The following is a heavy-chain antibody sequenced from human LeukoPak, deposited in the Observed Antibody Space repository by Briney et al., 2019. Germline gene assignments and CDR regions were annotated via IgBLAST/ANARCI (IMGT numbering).Heavy chain of an antibody. Sequence: KPSETLSLTCTVSGGSISSYYWSWIRQPPGKGLEWIGHISYSGSTNYNPSLKSRVTISVDTSKNQFSLKLSSVIAADTAVYYCARGGSGYALNWFDPWGQGTLVTVSS. CDR2: ISYSGST. CDR1: GGSISSYY. J-gene: IGHJ5*02. D-gene: IGHD5-12*01. V-gene: IGHV4-59*01. CDR3: ARGGSGYALNWFDP.